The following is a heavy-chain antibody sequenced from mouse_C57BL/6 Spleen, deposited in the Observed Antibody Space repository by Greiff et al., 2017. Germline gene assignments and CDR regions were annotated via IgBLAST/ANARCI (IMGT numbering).Heavy chain of an antibody. Sequence: EVQRVESGPGLVKPSQSLSLTCSVTGYSITSGYYWNWIRQFPGNKLEWKGYISYDGSNNYNPSLKNRISITRDTSTNQFFLKLKSVTTEDTATYYYAVYDGYSFYAMDYWGQGTTVTVSS. V-gene: IGHV3-6*01. CDR3: AVYDGYSFYAMDY. CDR1: GYSITSGYY. CDR2: ISYDGSN. D-gene: IGHD2-3*01. J-gene: IGHJ4*01.